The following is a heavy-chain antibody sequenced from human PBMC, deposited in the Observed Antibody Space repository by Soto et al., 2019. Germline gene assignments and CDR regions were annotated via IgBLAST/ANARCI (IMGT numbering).Heavy chain of an antibody. D-gene: IGHD5-18*01. Sequence: GGSLRLSCAASGFTFSSYAMSWVRQAPGKGLEWVSAISGSGGSTYYADSVKGRFTISRDNSKNTLYLQMNSLRAEDTTVYYCANAGIQLWLQGLEERIGSFDIWGQGTMVTVSS. CDR1: GFTFSSYA. V-gene: IGHV3-23*01. CDR3: ANAGIQLWLQGLEERIGSFDI. J-gene: IGHJ3*02. CDR2: ISGSGGST.